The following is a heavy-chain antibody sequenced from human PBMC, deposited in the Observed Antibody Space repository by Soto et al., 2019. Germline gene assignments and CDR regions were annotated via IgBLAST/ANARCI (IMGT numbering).Heavy chain of an antibody. CDR2: IYSGGST. D-gene: IGHD2-8*02. V-gene: IGHV3-53*01. CDR3: ARDRSLVNYYGMDV. Sequence: XGSLRLSCAASGFTISSTYMSGVRRAPGKGLEWVSVIYSGGSTYYADSVKGRFTISRDNSKNTLYLQMNSQRAEDTAVYYCARDRSLVNYYGMDVWGQGTTVTVSS. J-gene: IGHJ6*02. CDR1: GFTISSTY.